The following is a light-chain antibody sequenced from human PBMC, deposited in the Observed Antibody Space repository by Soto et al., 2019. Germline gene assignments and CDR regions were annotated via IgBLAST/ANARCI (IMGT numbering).Light chain of an antibody. CDR2: AAS. CDR3: QQYDNLPLT. CDR1: QSISSY. Sequence: DIQMTPSPSTLSASVGDRVNITCRSSQSISSYLNWYQQKPGKAPKLLIYAASSLETGVPSRFSGSGSGTDFTFTISSLQPEDIATYYCQQYDNLPLTFGGGTKV. V-gene: IGKV1-33*01. J-gene: IGKJ4*01.